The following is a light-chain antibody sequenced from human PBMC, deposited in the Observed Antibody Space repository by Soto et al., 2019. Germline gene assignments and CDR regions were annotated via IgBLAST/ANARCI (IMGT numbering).Light chain of an antibody. V-gene: IGLV2-14*01. CDR2: DVR. Sequence: QSVLTQPASVSGPPGQSITISCTGTSSDVGGYNYVSWYQQHPGKAPKLMIYDVRNRPSGVSNRFSGSKSVNTASLTISGLQAEDEADYYCSSYTPVSTYVFGTGTKVIVL. CDR1: SSDVGGYNY. J-gene: IGLJ1*01. CDR3: SSYTPVSTYV.